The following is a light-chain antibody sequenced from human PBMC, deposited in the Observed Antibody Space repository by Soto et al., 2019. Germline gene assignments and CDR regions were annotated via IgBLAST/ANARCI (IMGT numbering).Light chain of an antibody. V-gene: IGKV3-11*01. CDR1: QSVSSY. J-gene: IGKJ4*01. CDR3: QQRSDWPLT. Sequence: EIVLTQSPATLSLSPXXXXXRXCXASQSVSSYLAWYQQKPGQAPRLLIYDASNRATGIPARFSGSGSGTDFTLTISSLEPEDFAVYYCQQRSDWPLTFGGGTKVDIK. CDR2: DAS.